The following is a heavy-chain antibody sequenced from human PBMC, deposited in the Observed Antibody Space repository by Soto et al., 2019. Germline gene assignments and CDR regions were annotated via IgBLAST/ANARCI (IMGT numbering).Heavy chain of an antibody. CDR2: IYYSGST. CDR3: ARENYDFWSGYPKETYFQH. Sequence: QVQLQESGPGLVKPSQTLSLTCTVSGGSISSGGYYWSWIRQHPGKGLEWIGYIYYSGSTYYNPSLKSRVTISVDTSKNQFSLKLSSVTAADTAVYYCARENYDFWSGYPKETYFQHWGQGTLVTVSS. V-gene: IGHV4-31*03. J-gene: IGHJ1*01. CDR1: GGSISSGGYY. D-gene: IGHD3-3*01.